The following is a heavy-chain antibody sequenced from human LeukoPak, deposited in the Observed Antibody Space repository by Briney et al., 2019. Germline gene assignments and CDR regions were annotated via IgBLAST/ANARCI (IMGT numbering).Heavy chain of an antibody. CDR2: ISGSGDST. V-gene: IGHV3-23*01. CDR3: AKESRITMVRGVVDY. J-gene: IGHJ4*02. CDR1: GFTFSTYA. D-gene: IGHD3-10*01. Sequence: GGSRRLSCAASGFTFSTYAMSWVRQAPGKGLEWVSAISGSGDSTYYAYSVKGRFTISRDNSRNTLYLQMNSLRAEDTAVYYCAKESRITMVRGVVDYWGQGTLVTVSS.